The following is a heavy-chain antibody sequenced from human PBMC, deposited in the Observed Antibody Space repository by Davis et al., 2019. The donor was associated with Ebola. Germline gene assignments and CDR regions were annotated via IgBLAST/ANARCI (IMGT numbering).Heavy chain of an antibody. J-gene: IGHJ3*01. CDR1: GFTFDDYA. CDR2: ISWNSASI. Sequence: SLKISCAASGFTFDDYAMHWVRQAPGKGLEWVSGISWNSASIGYADSVKGRYTISRDNTKNSLYLQINNLRAEDTAVYYCTRDHLYYYDTSGYHDVFDVWGQGTMVTVSS. CDR3: TRDHLYYYDTSGYHDVFDV. V-gene: IGHV3-9*01. D-gene: IGHD3-22*01.